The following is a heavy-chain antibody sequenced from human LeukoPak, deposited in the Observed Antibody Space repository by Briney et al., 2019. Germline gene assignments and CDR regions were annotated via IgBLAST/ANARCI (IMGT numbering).Heavy chain of an antibody. CDR3: ASSMWDCSGTICHERFEY. V-gene: IGHV3-48*03. CDR1: GFTFSSYE. CDR2: INNSGSTI. Sequence: GGSLRLSCAASGFTFSSYEMNWVRQAPGKGLEWVSYINNSGSTIYYADPVKRRFSISRDNAKNSLYLQMNSLRAEDTAVYYCASSMWDCSGTICHERFEYWGQGTVVTVSS. J-gene: IGHJ4*02. D-gene: IGHD2-2*01.